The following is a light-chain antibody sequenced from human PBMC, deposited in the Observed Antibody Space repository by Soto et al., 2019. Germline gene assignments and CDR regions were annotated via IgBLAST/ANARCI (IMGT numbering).Light chain of an antibody. CDR2: AAS. V-gene: IGKV1-8*01. Sequence: AIRMTQSPSSFSASTGDRVTITCRASQGISSYLAWYQQKPGKAPKLLIYAASTLQSGVPSRSSGSGSGTDFTLTISSLQPEDFATYYCQQSYSTPITFGQGTRLEIK. CDR1: QGISSY. J-gene: IGKJ5*01. CDR3: QQSYSTPIT.